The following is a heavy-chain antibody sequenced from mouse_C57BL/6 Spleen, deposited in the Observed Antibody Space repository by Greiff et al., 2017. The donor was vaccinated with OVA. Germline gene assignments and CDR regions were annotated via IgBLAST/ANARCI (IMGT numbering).Heavy chain of an antibody. Sequence: VQLQESGPGLVQPSQSLSITCTVSGFSLTSYGVHWVRQSPGKGLEWLGVIWSGGSTDYNAAFISRLSISKDNSKSQVFFKMNSLQADDTAIYYCARNRRYSNYDYFDYWGQGTTLTVSS. V-gene: IGHV2-2*01. CDR1: GFSLTSYG. D-gene: IGHD2-5*01. CDR3: ARNRRYSNYDYFDY. J-gene: IGHJ2*01. CDR2: IWSGGST.